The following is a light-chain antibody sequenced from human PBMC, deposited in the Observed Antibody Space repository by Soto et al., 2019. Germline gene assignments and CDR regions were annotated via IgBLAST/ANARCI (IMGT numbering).Light chain of an antibody. Sequence: SSELTQTTSVSVSPGQTARITCSGAALPKQNAYWYQQKPGQAPVLVIYKDIERPSGIPERFSGSSSGTTVTLTISRVQAEDEADYYCQSADNSGIYYVFGTGTELTVL. CDR1: ALPKQN. CDR2: KDI. J-gene: IGLJ1*01. V-gene: IGLV3-25*03. CDR3: QSADNSGIYYV.